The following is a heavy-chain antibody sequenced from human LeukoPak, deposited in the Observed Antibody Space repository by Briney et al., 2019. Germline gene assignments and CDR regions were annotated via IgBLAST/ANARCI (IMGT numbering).Heavy chain of an antibody. CDR2: IYYSGST. CDR1: GGSISSYY. V-gene: IGHV4-59*01. Sequence: SETLSLTCTVSGGSISSYYWSWIRQPPGKGLEWIGYIYYSGSTNHNPSLKSRVTISVDTSKNQFSLKLSSVTAADTAVYYCARDIVVVPAATGGTTYYYYGMDVWGQGTTVTVSS. D-gene: IGHD2-2*01. CDR3: ARDIVVVPAATGGTTYYYYGMDV. J-gene: IGHJ6*02.